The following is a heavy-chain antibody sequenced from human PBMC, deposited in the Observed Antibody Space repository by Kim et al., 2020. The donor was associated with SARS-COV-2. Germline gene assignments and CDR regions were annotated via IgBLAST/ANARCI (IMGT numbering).Heavy chain of an antibody. CDR3: AREVTTTPDAFDI. J-gene: IGHJ3*02. CDR1: GFTLSSYE. V-gene: IGHV3-48*03. D-gene: IGHD4-17*01. Sequence: GGSLRLSCAVSGFTLSSYEMNWVRQAPGKGLEWVAYINSSGSSKHYADSLKGRFTISRDNSKNTLYLQMNSLRAEDTAVYYCAREVTTTPDAFDIWGQGTLVTASS. CDR2: INSSGSSK.